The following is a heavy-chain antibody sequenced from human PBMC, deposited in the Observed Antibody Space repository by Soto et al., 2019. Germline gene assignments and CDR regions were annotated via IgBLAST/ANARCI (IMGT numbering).Heavy chain of an antibody. V-gene: IGHV4-30-2*06. D-gene: IGHD2-15*01. CDR2: ISHLEST. Sequence: QLQLQESGSGLVKTSETLSLTCTVSGASISYGGFSWSWIRQSPGKGLEWIGYISHLESTYFHPSFKSRLNMSIDRTRNQCSLKLCSVTAADMAVYYCARGGGYDSFDYWGQVVLVTVSS. CDR3: ARGGGYDSFDY. CDR1: GASISYGGFS. J-gene: IGHJ4*02.